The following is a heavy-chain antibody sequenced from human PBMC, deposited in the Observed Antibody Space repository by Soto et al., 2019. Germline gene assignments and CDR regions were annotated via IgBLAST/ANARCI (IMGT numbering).Heavy chain of an antibody. CDR2: IYPGDSDT. J-gene: IGHJ3*02. CDR3: ARHGDIVATGAFDI. D-gene: IGHD5-12*01. Sequence: GESLKFCCKGSGYRFTSYWICWVRQMPGKGLEWMGIIYPGDSDTRYSPSFQGHVTISADKSISTAYLQWSSLKASDTAMYYCARHGDIVATGAFDIWGQGTMVTVSS. V-gene: IGHV5-51*01. CDR1: GYRFTSYW.